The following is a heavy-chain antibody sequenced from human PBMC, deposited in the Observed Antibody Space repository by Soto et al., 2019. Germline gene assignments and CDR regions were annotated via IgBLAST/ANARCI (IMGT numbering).Heavy chain of an antibody. CDR1: GFTFSDYY. V-gene: IGHV3-11*01. CDR3: ASEGYCSGGSCYSVWWFDP. D-gene: IGHD2-15*01. CDR2: ISSSGSTI. Sequence: LRLSCAASGFTFSDYYMSWIRQAPGKGLEWVSYISSSGSTIYYADSVKGRFTISRDNAKNSLYLQMNSLRAEDTAVYYCASEGYCSGGSCYSVWWFDPWGQGTLVTVSS. J-gene: IGHJ5*02.